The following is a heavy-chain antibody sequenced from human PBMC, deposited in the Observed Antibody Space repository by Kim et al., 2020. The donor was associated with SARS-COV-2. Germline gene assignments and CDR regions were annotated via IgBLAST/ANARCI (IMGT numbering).Heavy chain of an antibody. CDR3: ASRVDTWNVVYFDD. D-gene: IGHD1-1*01. J-gene: IGHJ4*02. V-gene: IGHV4-39*01. Sequence: YTPALKSRVTISGDTSKKQFSLRLTSVTAADTAMYCCASRVDTWNVVYFDDWGQGVPVTVSS.